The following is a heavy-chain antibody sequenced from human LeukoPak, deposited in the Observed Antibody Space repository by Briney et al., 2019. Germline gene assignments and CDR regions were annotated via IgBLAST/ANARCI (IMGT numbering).Heavy chain of an antibody. CDR1: GGSISNDGYA. V-gene: IGHV4-61*08. CDR2: IYYSGST. Sequence: SETLSLTCSVSGGSISNDGYAWGWIRQPPGKGLEWIGYIYYSGSTNYNPSLKSRVTISVDTSKNQFSLKLSSVTAADTAVYYSARGPKVVYEPHLHYWAQGTLVTVSS. J-gene: IGHJ4*02. CDR3: ARGPKVVYEPHLHY. D-gene: IGHD1-14*01.